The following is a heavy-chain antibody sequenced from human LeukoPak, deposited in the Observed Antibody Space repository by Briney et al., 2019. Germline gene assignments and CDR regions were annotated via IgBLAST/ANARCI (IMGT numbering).Heavy chain of an antibody. CDR3: ARGGTGTTGLDY. J-gene: IGHJ4*02. CDR2: TRNKVNSHTT. CDR1: GFTFSDYY. Sequence: PGGSLRLSCVASGFTFSDYYMDWVRQAPGKGLEWVGRTRNKVNSHTTEFAASVKGRLTISRDDSKNSLYLQMNSLEMEDTAVYYCARGGTGTTGLDYWGQGTLVTVSS. D-gene: IGHD1-1*01. V-gene: IGHV3-72*01.